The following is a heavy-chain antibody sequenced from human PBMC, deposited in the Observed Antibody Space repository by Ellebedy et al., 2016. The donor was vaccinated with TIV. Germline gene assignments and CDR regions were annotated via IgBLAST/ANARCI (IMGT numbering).Heavy chain of an antibody. V-gene: IGHV1-8*01. J-gene: IGHJ5*02. CDR3: ARGVGYSSSLYWFDP. Sequence: ASVKVSXKASGYTFTSYDINWVRQATGQGLEWMGWMNPNSGNTGYAQKFQGRVTMTRNTSISTAYMELSSLRSEDTAVYYCARGVGYSSSLYWFDPWGQGTLVTVSS. D-gene: IGHD6-6*01. CDR1: GYTFTSYD. CDR2: MNPNSGNT.